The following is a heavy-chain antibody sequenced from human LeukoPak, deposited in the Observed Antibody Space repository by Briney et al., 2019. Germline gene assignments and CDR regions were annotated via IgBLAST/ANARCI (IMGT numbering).Heavy chain of an antibody. D-gene: IGHD6-6*01. CDR3: AKGGHSGSSSKGFDP. J-gene: IGHJ5*02. CDR2: ISGSGGST. Sequence: GGSLRLSCAASGVTFSSYAMSWVRQAPGKGLEWVSAISGSGGSTYYADSVKGRFTISRDNSKNTLYLQMNSLRAEDTAVYYCAKGGHSGSSSKGFDPWGQGTLVTVSS. V-gene: IGHV3-23*01. CDR1: GVTFSSYA.